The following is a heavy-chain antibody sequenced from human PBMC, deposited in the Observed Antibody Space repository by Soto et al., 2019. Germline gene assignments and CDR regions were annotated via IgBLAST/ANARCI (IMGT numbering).Heavy chain of an antibody. D-gene: IGHD6-19*01. J-gene: IGHJ4*02. Sequence: LRLSCAASGFTVSSNYMSWVRQPPGKGLEWIGYIYYSGSTYYNPSLKSRVTISVDTSKNQFSLKLSSVTAADTAVYYCARGPGGIAVAVTVYWGQGTLVTVSS. CDR2: IYYSGST. CDR1: GFTVSSNY. V-gene: IGHV4-30-4*08. CDR3: ARGPGGIAVAVTVY.